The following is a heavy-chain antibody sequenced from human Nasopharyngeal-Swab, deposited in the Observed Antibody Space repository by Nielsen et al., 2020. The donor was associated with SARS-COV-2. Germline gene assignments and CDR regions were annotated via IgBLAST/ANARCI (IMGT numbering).Heavy chain of an antibody. CDR2: ISYDGSNK. CDR3: ARGAYITTITLRYGMDV. D-gene: IGHD5-12*01. J-gene: IGHJ6*02. CDR1: GFTFSSYG. V-gene: IGHV3-30*03. Sequence: GESLKISCAASGFTFSSYGMHWVRQAPGKGLEWVAVISYDGSNKYYADSVKGRFTISRENAKNSLYLQMNSLRAGDTAVYYCARGAYITTITLRYGMDVWGQGTTVTVSS.